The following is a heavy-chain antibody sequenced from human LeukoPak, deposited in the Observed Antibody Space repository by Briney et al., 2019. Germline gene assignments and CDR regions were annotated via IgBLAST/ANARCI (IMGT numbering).Heavy chain of an antibody. Sequence: GGSLRLSCKASGFTFSDYWMHWVRQAPGKGPVWVSAISNNGGYTYYADSVQGRFTISRDNSKSTLCLQMNSLRAEDTAVYYCAKQLGYCSDGSCYFPYWGQGTLVTVSS. CDR2: ISNNGGYT. D-gene: IGHD2-15*01. CDR3: AKQLGYCSDGSCYFPY. J-gene: IGHJ4*02. CDR1: GFTFSDYW. V-gene: IGHV3-23*01.